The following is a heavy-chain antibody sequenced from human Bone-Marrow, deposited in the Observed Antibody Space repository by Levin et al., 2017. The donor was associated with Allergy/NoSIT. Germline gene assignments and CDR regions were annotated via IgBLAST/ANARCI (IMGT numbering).Heavy chain of an antibody. Sequence: GGSLRLSCAASGFTFRNYGMTWVRQAPGKGLEWVSVTSHNSGNTYYADSVRGRFTMSRDNSKNTLYLQMDSLRLEDTTVYYCARVGALALERRTPFDSWGQGTLVTVSS. CDR3: ARVGALALERRTPFDS. V-gene: IGHV3-23*01. D-gene: IGHD1-26*01. CDR2: TSHNSGNT. J-gene: IGHJ4*02. CDR1: GFTFRNYG.